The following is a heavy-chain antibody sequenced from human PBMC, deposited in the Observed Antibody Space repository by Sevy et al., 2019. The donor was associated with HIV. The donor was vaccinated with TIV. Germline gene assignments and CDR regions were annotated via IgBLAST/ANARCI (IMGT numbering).Heavy chain of an antibody. Sequence: GGSLRLSCAASGFTFSSYGMHWVRQAPGKGLEWVAVIWYDGSNKYYADSVKGRFTISRDNSKNTLYLQMNSLRAEDTAVYYCATIAAAGANYYHYYGMDVWGQGTTVTVSS. D-gene: IGHD6-13*01. CDR2: IWYDGSNK. J-gene: IGHJ6*02. CDR1: GFTFSSYG. CDR3: ATIAAAGANYYHYYGMDV. V-gene: IGHV3-33*01.